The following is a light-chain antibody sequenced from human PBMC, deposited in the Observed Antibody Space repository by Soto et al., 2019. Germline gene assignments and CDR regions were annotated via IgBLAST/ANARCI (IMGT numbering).Light chain of an antibody. CDR1: QSVSSSY. CDR3: QHYGSKLT. CDR2: GAS. V-gene: IGKV3-20*01. J-gene: IGKJ4*01. Sequence: EIVLTQSPGTLSLSPGERATLSCRASQSVSSSYLAWYQQKPGQAPRLLIYGASSRATGIPDRFSGSGSGTDFTLTISRLEPEDFAVYYCQHYGSKLTLGGGTKVDIK.